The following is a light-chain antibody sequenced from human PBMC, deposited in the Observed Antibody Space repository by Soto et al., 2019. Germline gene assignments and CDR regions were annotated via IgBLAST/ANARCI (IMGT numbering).Light chain of an antibody. J-gene: IGKJ1*01. CDR1: QSSSSW. CDR2: HAS. CDR3: QQYNSYS. V-gene: IGKV1-5*01. Sequence: DIQMTQSPSTLPASVEDRVTITCRASQSSSSWLAWYQQKPGTAPKLLIYHASTLESGVPSRFSGSGSGTEFTLTISSLQPDDFATYYCQQYNSYSFGQGTKVDIK.